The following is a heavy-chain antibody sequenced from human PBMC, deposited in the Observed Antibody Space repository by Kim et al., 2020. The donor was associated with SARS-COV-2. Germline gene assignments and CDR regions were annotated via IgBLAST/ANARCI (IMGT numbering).Heavy chain of an antibody. V-gene: IGHV3-9*01. CDR3: VKDRAASYAFDI. CDR2: ISWNSGSI. Sequence: GGSLRLSCAASGFTFGDYAMYWVRQAPGKGLELVSGISWNSGSIDYVDSVKGRFTISRDNAKNSLYLQMNSLRAEDTALYYCVKDRAASYAFDIWGQGT. CDR1: GFTFGDYA. D-gene: IGHD2-15*01. J-gene: IGHJ3*02.